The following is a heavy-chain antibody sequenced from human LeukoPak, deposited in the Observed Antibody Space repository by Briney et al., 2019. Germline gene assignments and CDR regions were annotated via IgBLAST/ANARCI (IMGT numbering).Heavy chain of an antibody. CDR3: AKARYYYGSGSYPFYFDY. CDR2: INSDGSST. D-gene: IGHD3-10*01. J-gene: IGHJ4*02. CDR1: GFTFSSYW. Sequence: RPGGSLRLSCAASGFTFSSYWMHWVRQAPGKGLVWVSRINSDGSSTSYADSVKGRFTISRDNSKNTLYLQMNSLRAEDAAVYYCAKARYYYGSGSYPFYFDYWGQGTLVTVSS. V-gene: IGHV3-74*01.